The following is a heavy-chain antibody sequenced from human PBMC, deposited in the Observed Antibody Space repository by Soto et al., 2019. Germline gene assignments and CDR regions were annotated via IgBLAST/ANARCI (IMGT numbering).Heavy chain of an antibody. J-gene: IGHJ3*02. Sequence: EVQLVESGGGLVQPGGSLRLSCAASGFTVSSNYMSWVRQAPGKGLEWVSVIYSGGSTYYADPVKGRCTISRDNSKNTLDHQMNSLRADDTAVYYCARIRQGMAQPRGAFDIWGQGTMVTVSS. V-gene: IGHV3-66*01. CDR1: GFTVSSNY. D-gene: IGHD6-13*01. CDR2: IYSGGST. CDR3: ARIRQGMAQPRGAFDI.